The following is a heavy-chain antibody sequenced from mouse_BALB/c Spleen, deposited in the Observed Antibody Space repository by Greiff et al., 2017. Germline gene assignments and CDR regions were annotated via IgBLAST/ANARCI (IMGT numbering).Heavy chain of an antibody. CDR3: AREGPWFAY. V-gene: IGHV5-6-3*01. J-gene: IGHJ3*01. CDR1: GFTFSSYG. Sequence: EVKLQESGGGLVQPGGSLKLSCAASGFTFSSYGMSWVRQTPDKRLELVATINSNGGSTYYPDSVKGRFTISRDNAKNTLYLQMSSLKSEDTAMYYCAREGPWFAYWGQGTLVTVSA. CDR2: INSNGGST.